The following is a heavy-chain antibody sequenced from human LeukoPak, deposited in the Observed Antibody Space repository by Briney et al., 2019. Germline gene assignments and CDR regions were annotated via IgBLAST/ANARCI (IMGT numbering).Heavy chain of an antibody. D-gene: IGHD1-26*01. CDR3: ARGGTNLYSGSYPYDY. CDR1: GFAFSSYW. CDR2: IKQDGSEE. J-gene: IGHJ4*02. Sequence: PGGSLRLSCAASGFAFSSYWMTWVRQAPGKGLEWVANIKQDGSEEYYIDSVKGRFTSSRDNAKNTLYLEMNSLRAEDTAVYYCARGGTNLYSGSYPYDYWGQGTLVNVSS. V-gene: IGHV3-7*01.